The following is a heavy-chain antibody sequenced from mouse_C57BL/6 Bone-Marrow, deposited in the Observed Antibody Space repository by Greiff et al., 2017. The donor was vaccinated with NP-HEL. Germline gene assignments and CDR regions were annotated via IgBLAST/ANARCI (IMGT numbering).Heavy chain of an antibody. Sequence: VQLKESGPELVKPGASVKISCKASGYSFTGYFMNWVKQSHGKSLEWIGRINPYNGDTFYNQKFKGKATLTVDKSSSTAHMELLSLTSEDFAVYYCARGEVNYYGSSPYYFDYWGQGTTLTVSS. CDR1: GYSFTGYF. CDR2: INPYNGDT. D-gene: IGHD1-1*01. J-gene: IGHJ2*01. CDR3: ARGEVNYYGSSPYYFDY. V-gene: IGHV1-37*01.